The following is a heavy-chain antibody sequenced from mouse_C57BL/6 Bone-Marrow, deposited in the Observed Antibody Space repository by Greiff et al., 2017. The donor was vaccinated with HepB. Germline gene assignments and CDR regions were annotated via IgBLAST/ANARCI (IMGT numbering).Heavy chain of an antibody. CDR3: ARGGWLLFYYAMDY. V-gene: IGHV1-26*01. J-gene: IGHJ4*01. Sequence: VQLQQSGPELVKPGASVKISCKASGYTFTDYYMNWVKQSHGKSLEWIGDINPNNGGTSYNQKFKGKATLTVDKSSSTAYMELRSLTSEDSAVYYCARGGWLLFYYAMDYWGQGTSVTVSS. CDR2: INPNNGGT. D-gene: IGHD2-3*01. CDR1: GYTFTDYY.